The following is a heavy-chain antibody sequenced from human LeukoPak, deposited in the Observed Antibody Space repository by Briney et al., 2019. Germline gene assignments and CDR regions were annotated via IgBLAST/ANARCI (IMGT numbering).Heavy chain of an antibody. CDR3: ARAPGEWELLGGFDY. D-gene: IGHD1-26*01. CDR1: GYSISSGYY. V-gene: IGHV4-38-2*01. Sequence: SETLSLTCAVSGYSISSGYYWGWIRQPPGQGLEWIGSIYHSGSTYYNPSLKSRVTISVDTSKNQFSLKLISVTAADTAVYYCARAPGEWELLGGFDYWGQGTLVTVSS. J-gene: IGHJ4*02. CDR2: IYHSGST.